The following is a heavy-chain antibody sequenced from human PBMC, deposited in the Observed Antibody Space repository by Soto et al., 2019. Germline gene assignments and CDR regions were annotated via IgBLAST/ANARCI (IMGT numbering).Heavy chain of an antibody. CDR1: GGSISSGGYS. Sequence: QLQLQESGSGLVKPSQTLSLTCAVSGGSISSGGYSWSWIRQPPGKGLEWIGYIYHSGSTYYNPSLKSLVTISVDRSKNQFSLKLSSVTAADTAVYYCANKDGKNWFDPWGQGTLVTVSS. CDR3: ANKDGKNWFDP. CDR2: IYHSGST. J-gene: IGHJ5*02. V-gene: IGHV4-30-2*01.